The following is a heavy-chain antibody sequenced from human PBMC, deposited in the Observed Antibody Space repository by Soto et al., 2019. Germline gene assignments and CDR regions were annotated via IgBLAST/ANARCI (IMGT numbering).Heavy chain of an antibody. Sequence: SETLSLTCAVSSGSISSSNWWSWVRQPPGKGLEWIGEIYHSGSTNYNPSLKSRVTISVDKSKNQFSLKLSSVTAADTAVYYCARENSVAFVSSQGNNWFDPWGQGTLVTVSS. V-gene: IGHV4-4*02. CDR2: IYHSGST. D-gene: IGHD3-10*01. CDR3: ARENSVAFVSSQGNNWFDP. CDR1: SGSISSSNW. J-gene: IGHJ5*02.